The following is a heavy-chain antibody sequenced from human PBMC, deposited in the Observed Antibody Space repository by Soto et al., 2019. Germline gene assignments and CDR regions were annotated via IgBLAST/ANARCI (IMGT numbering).Heavy chain of an antibody. D-gene: IGHD3-10*01. CDR1: GFSFSSNY. CDR2: ISAGGSI. Sequence: GGSLRLACAASGFSFSSNYMSWVRQAPGRGLEWVSLISAGGSIYYADSVKGRFTISRDTFKNTLSLQMNSLSAEDTAVYYCARSLPTITYYGEYYFDSWGQGTLVTVSS. V-gene: IGHV3-53*01. J-gene: IGHJ4*02. CDR3: ARSLPTITYYGEYYFDS.